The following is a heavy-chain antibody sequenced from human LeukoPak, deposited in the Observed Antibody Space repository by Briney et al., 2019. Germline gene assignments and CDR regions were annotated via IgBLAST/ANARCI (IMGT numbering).Heavy chain of an antibody. CDR2: IFYSGNT. D-gene: IGHD3-22*01. Sequence: PSETLSLTCTVSGGSISSSNYYWGWIRQPPGKGLEWIGSIFYSGNTYSNPSLKSRITISADTSKNQFSLRLSSVAAADTAVYYCARDHDSSGYYQGIDYWGQGTLVTVSS. CDR1: GGSISSSNYY. V-gene: IGHV4-39*02. J-gene: IGHJ4*02. CDR3: ARDHDSSGYYQGIDY.